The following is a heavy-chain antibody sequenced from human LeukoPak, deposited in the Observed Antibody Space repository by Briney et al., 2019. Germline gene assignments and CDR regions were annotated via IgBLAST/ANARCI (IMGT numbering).Heavy chain of an antibody. CDR2: ISTIGIT. CDR1: SGSISSSNYY. Sequence: SETLSLTCTVSSGSISSSNYYWSWIRQPAGGGLEWIGRISTIGITNYNPSLISRVTISIDTSKNQFSLKLSSVTAADTAVYFCARDSLGAGTVGATSGYWGQGTLVTVSS. CDR3: ARDSLGAGTVGATSGY. V-gene: IGHV4-61*02. J-gene: IGHJ4*02. D-gene: IGHD1-26*01.